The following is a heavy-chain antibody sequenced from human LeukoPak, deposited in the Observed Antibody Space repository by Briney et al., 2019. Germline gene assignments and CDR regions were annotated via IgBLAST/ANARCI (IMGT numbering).Heavy chain of an antibody. CDR3: ARHQLIDWSPAVDY. Sequence: THSSYGMIWMRHPPARGRECIGNYYSGRTHYNPSLKSRVTISVDTSKNQFSLKLSSVTAADTAVYYCARHQLIDWSPAVDYWGQGTLVAVSS. D-gene: IGHD3-9*01. J-gene: IGHJ4*02. CDR2: YYSGRT. CDR1: THSSYG. V-gene: IGHV4-39*01.